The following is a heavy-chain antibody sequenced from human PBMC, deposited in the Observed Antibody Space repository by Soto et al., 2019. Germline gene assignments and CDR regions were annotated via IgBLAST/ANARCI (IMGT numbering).Heavy chain of an antibody. CDR2: ISSSSSTI. CDR1: GFTFSSYS. D-gene: IGHD3-10*01. Sequence: EVQLVESGGGVVQPGGSLRLSCAASGFTFSSYSMNWVRQAPGKGLEWVSYISSSSSTIYYADSVKGRFTISRDNAKNSLYLQMNSLRAEDTAVYYCARSPPWGSFDYWGQGTLVTVSS. J-gene: IGHJ4*02. V-gene: IGHV3-48*01. CDR3: ARSPPWGSFDY.